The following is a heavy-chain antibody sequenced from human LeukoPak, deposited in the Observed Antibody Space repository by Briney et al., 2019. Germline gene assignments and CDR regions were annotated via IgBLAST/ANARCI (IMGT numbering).Heavy chain of an antibody. Sequence: SETLSLTCTVSGGSLSGYYWSWIRQPPGKGLEWIGRIYTSGSTNYNPSLKSRVTMSVDTSKNQFSLKLGSVTAADTAVYYCARDRYQLLFDYWGQGTLVTVSS. CDR3: ARDRYQLLFDY. CDR1: GGSLSGYY. J-gene: IGHJ4*02. CDR2: IYTSGST. D-gene: IGHD2-2*01. V-gene: IGHV4-4*07.